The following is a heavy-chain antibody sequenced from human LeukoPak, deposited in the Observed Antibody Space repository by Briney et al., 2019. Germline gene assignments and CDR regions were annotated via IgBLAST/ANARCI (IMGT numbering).Heavy chain of an antibody. V-gene: IGHV3-7*03. CDR2: IKQDGSEK. CDR3: AKKVSGSYRFDS. CDR1: GFTFSSYW. D-gene: IGHD3-16*02. J-gene: IGHJ4*02. Sequence: GGSLRLSCAASGFTFSSYWMSWVRQAPGKGLEWVANIKQDGSEKYCVDSVKGRFTISRDNAKNSLYLQMYSLRAEDTAVYYCAKKVSGSYRFDSWGQGTLVTVSS.